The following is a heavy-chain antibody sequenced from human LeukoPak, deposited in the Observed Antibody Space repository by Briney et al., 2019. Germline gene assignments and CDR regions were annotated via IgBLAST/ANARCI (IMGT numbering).Heavy chain of an antibody. J-gene: IGHJ4*02. D-gene: IGHD2-2*01. CDR3: AKVMPTFAARGLNRPHAFDY. CDR1: GFPFSPAW. CDR2: IKSEGSGGTT. V-gene: IGHV3-15*01. Sequence: PGGSLRLSCAGSGFPFSPAWMSWVRQAPGKGLEWVGRIKSEGSGGTTDYAAPVKGRFTVSRDNSKNTLYLQMNSLRAEDTAVYNCAKVMPTFAARGLNRPHAFDYWGQGTLVTVSS.